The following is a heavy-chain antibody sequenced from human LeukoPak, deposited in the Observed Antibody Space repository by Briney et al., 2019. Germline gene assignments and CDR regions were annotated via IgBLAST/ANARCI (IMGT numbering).Heavy chain of an antibody. Sequence: SETLSLTCTVSGGSIISYYWGWIRQPPGKGLEWIGYIYYSGSTNYNPSLKSRVTISVDTSKNQFSLKLSPVTAADTAVYYCARSDSSGSYFFDYWGQGTLVTVSS. D-gene: IGHD1-26*01. V-gene: IGHV4-59*08. J-gene: IGHJ4*02. CDR2: IYYSGST. CDR1: GGSIISYY. CDR3: ARSDSSGSYFFDY.